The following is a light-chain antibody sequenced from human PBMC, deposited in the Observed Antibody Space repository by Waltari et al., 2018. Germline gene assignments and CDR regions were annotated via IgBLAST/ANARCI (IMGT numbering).Light chain of an antibody. J-gene: IGLJ2*01. CDR1: SSDVGGYNY. V-gene: IGLV2-14*03. Sequence: QSALTQPASVSGSPGQSITISCTGTSSDVGGYNYVSWYQQHPGKAPKLMIYDVSDRPSGVSSRFSGSKYGNTASLIISGLQAEDEADYYCSSYTGSSTLVVFGGGTKLTAL. CDR2: DVS. CDR3: SSYTGSSTLVV.